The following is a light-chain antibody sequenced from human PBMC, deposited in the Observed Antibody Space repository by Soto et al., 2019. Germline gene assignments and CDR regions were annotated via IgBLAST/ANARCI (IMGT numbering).Light chain of an antibody. V-gene: IGLV2-14*01. CDR3: SSYTSSTIVV. Sequence: QSALTQPASVSGSPGQSITISCFGISSDNYVSWYQQHPGTAPKLMIYAVTSRPSGVSNRFSGSKSGNTASLTISGLQAEDEADYYCSSYTSSTIVVFGGGTKLTVL. CDR1: SSDNY. J-gene: IGLJ2*01. CDR2: AVT.